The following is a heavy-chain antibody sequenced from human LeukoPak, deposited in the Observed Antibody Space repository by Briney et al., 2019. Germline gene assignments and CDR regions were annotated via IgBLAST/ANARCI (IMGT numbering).Heavy chain of an antibody. CDR2: INWNGGST. Sequence: GGSLRLSCAASGFTFDDYGMSWVRKAPGKGLEWVSGINWNGGSTGYADSVKGRFTISRDHAKNSLYLEMNSLRAEDRALYHCARGEKWLSNANSPYFLVDYWGQGTLVTVSS. V-gene: IGHV3-20*01. CDR3: ARGEKWLSNANSPYFLVDY. J-gene: IGHJ4*02. CDR1: GFTFDDYG. D-gene: IGHD3-22*01.